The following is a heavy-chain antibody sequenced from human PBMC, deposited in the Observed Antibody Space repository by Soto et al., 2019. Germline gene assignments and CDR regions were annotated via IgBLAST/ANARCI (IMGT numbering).Heavy chain of an antibody. V-gene: IGHV3-23*01. CDR1: VFTFSSYG. Sequence: EVQLLESGGDLVQPGGSLRLSCAVSVFTFSSYGMRWVRQAPGQGLEWVSSISHSGNTYYSDSVKGRFTISRDNSKNTLSLQMDSLRAEDTATYYCAKLLHNSHYNVMDVWGRGTTVTVAS. D-gene: IGHD1-1*01. CDR3: AKLLHNSHYNVMDV. CDR2: ISHSGNT. J-gene: IGHJ6*02.